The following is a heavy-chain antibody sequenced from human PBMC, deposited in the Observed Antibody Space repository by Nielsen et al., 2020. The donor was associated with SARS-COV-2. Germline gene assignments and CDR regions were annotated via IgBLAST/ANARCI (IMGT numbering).Heavy chain of an antibody. J-gene: IGHJ6*03. Sequence: WIRQPPGKGLEWIGEIYHSGSTYYNPSLKSRVTISVDTSKNQFSLQLNSVTPEDTAVYYCARGTYVVVVPAASRGYYYYYMDVWGKGTTVTVSS. CDR3: ARGTYVVVVPAASRGYYYYYMDV. CDR2: IYHSGST. D-gene: IGHD2-2*01. V-gene: IGHV4-34*01.